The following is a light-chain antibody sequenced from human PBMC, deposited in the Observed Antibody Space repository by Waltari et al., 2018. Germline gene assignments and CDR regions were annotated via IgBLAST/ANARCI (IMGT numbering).Light chain of an antibody. J-gene: IGKJ1*01. CDR3: QHYVRLPVS. CDR2: DAS. CDR1: QSVCKF. Sequence: SCRASQSVCKFLAWYQQKPGQAPRLLFYDASIRATGIPDRFSGSGSGTDFSLTISRLEPEDFALYYCQHYVRLPVSFGQGTKVGIK. V-gene: IGKV3-20*01.